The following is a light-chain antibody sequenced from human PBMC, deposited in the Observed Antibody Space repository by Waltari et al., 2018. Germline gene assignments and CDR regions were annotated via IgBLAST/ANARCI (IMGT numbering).Light chain of an antibody. J-gene: IGKJ2*01. V-gene: IGKV3-20*01. CDR3: QQYGSSPPRT. CDR2: GAS. CDR1: QSVSSSY. Sequence: EIVLTQSPGTLSLSPGERATLSCRASQSVSSSYLAWYQQKPGQAPRLLIYGASSRATGIPDRFSGSGSGTDFTLTISRLYPEDFAVYYCQQYGSSPPRTFGQGTKLEIK.